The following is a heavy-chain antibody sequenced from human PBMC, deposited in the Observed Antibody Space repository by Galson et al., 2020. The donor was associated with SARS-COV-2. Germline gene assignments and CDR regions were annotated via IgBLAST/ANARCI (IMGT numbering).Heavy chain of an antibody. V-gene: IGHV3-9*01. J-gene: IGHJ4*02. CDR3: VKDRRRLNSGTGFDS. Sequence: SLKISCAASGFTFEDYAMHWVRQVPGKGLEWVAGINWNSVYKGYTDSVKGRFTISRDNAKKFLHLQMDRLRPEDTALYYCVKDRRRLNSGTGFDSWGQGTLVTVSP. CDR1: GFTFEDYA. D-gene: IGHD3-10*01. CDR2: INWNSVYK.